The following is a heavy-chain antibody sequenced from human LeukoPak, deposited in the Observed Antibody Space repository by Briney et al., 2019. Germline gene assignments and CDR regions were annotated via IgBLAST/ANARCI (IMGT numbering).Heavy chain of an antibody. J-gene: IGHJ5*02. CDR1: GFTFSSCA. D-gene: IGHD2-21*01. CDR2: ISYDGSNK. V-gene: IGHV3-30*04. Sequence: GGSLRLSCAASGFTFSSCAMHWVRQAPGKGLEWVAVISYDGSNKYYADSVKGRFTISRDNSKNTLYLQMNSLRAEDTAVYYCARGVIRRNSGWFDPWGQGTLVTVSS. CDR3: ARGVIRRNSGWFDP.